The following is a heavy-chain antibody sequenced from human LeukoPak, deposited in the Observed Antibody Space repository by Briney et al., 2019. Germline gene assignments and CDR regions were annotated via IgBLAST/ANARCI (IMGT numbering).Heavy chain of an antibody. CDR3: AAAVAGNLHFDY. CDR1: GYTFTSYY. CDR2: INPSGGST. V-gene: IGHV1-46*01. D-gene: IGHD6-19*01. J-gene: IGHJ4*02. Sequence: ASVKVSCKASGYTFTSYYMHWVRQAPGQGLEWMEIINPSGGSTSYAQKFQGRVTMTRDTSTSTVYMELSSLRSEDTAVYYCAAAVAGNLHFDYWGQGTLVTVSS.